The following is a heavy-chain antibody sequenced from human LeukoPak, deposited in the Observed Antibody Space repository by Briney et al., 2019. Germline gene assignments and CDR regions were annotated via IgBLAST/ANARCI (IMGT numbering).Heavy chain of an antibody. D-gene: IGHD4/OR15-4a*01. J-gene: IGHJ4*02. Sequence: SETLSLTCTVSGGSISSGDYYWSAIRQPPGKGLEWIGYIYYSGSTYYNPSLKSRVTMSVDTSKNQFSLKLSSVTAADTAVYYCARELTYADYWGQGTLVTVSS. V-gene: IGHV4-30-4*01. CDR2: IYYSGST. CDR3: ARELTYADY. CDR1: GGSISSGDYY.